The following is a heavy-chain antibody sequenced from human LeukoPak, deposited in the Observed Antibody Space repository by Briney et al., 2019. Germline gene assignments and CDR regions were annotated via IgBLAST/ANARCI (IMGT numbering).Heavy chain of an antibody. V-gene: IGHV4-38-2*01. D-gene: IGHD1-26*01. CDR1: GYSISNGYY. CDR2: IYYSRYS. CDR3: VSGTLTRNAFDI. Sequence: SETLSLTCGVSGYSISNGYYWGWIRQPPGKGLEWIGTIYYSRYSYYNPSLKNRLTISVDTSKNHFSLRLSSVTAADTAIYYCVSGTLTRNAFDIWGQGTMVTVSS. J-gene: IGHJ3*02.